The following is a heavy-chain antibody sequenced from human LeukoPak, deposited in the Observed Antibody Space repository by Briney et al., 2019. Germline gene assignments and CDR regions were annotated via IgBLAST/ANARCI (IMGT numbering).Heavy chain of an antibody. D-gene: IGHD2-2*01. Sequence: SQTLSLTCTVSGGSLSSGSYYWSWIRQPAGTGLEWIGRIYTSGSTNYNPSLKSRVTISVDTSKNQFSLKLSSVTAADTAVYYCAREALVVVPAATYNWFDPLGQGTLGTVSS. CDR3: AREALVVVPAATYNWFDP. CDR1: GGSLSSGSYY. CDR2: IYTSGST. V-gene: IGHV4-61*02. J-gene: IGHJ5*02.